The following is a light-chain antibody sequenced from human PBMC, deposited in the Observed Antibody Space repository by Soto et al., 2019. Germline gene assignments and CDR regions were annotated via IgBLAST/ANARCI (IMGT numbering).Light chain of an antibody. J-gene: IGKJ1*01. CDR1: QSVSSSY. CDR2: GAS. Sequence: EMVLTQSPGTLSLSPGERATLSCRASQSVSSSYLAWYQQKPGQAPRLLIYGASSRATGIPDRFSGSGSGTDFTLTISRLEPEDFATYYCQHYNSYSEAFGQGTKV. CDR3: QHYNSYSEA. V-gene: IGKV3-20*01.